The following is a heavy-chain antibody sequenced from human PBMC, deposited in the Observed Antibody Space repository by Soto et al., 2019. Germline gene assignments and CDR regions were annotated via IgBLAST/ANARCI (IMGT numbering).Heavy chain of an antibody. D-gene: IGHD3-22*01. J-gene: IGHJ4*02. Sequence: SETLSLTCTVSGGSISSYYWSWIRQPPGKGLEWIGYIYYSGSTNYNPSLKSRVTISVDTSKNQFSLKLSSVTAADTAVYYCARKYYYDSSGYYYVGYFDYWGQGTLVTVSS. CDR1: GGSISSYY. CDR2: IYYSGST. CDR3: ARKYYYDSSGYYYVGYFDY. V-gene: IGHV4-59*01.